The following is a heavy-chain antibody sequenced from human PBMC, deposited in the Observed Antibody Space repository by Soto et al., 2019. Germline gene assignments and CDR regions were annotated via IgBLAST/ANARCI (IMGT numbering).Heavy chain of an antibody. CDR1: GGNFSSYV. J-gene: IGHJ4*02. CDR2: VSAGGGAT. Sequence: PGGSLRLSSAASGGNFSSYVMNWVRQAPGKGLEWVSTVSAGGGATYYADSVKGRFTISRDNSKHTLSLQMNSLRAEDTAVYFCTKDRSGGRAVGGFNYWGQGTLVTVSS. CDR3: TKDRSGGRAVGGFNY. D-gene: IGHD6-19*01. V-gene: IGHV3-23*01.